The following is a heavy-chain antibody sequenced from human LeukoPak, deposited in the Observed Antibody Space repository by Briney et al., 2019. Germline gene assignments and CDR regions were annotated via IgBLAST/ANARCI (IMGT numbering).Heavy chain of an antibody. D-gene: IGHD3-10*01. CDR2: INHSGST. V-gene: IGHV4-34*01. Sequence: SETLSLTCAVYGGSFSGYYWRWLRQPPGKGLEWIGEINHSGSTNYNPSLKSRVTISVDTSKNQFSLKLSSVTAADTAVYYCTRGNYAGVFDYWGQGLLVTVSS. J-gene: IGHJ4*02. CDR1: GGSFSGYY. CDR3: TRGNYAGVFDY.